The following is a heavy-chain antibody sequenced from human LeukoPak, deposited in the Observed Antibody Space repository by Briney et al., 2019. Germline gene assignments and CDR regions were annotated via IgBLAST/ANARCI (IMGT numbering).Heavy chain of an antibody. J-gene: IGHJ6*02. D-gene: IGHD3-10*01. CDR1: GFTVSSNY. V-gene: IGHV3-53*01. CDR2: IYSGGST. Sequence: PGGSLRLSCAASGFTVSSNYMSWVRQAPGKGLEWVSVIYSGGSTYYADSVKGRFTISRDNSKNTLYLQMNSLRAEDTAVYYCARDWFGESNTMDVWGQGTTVTVSS. CDR3: ARDWFGESNTMDV.